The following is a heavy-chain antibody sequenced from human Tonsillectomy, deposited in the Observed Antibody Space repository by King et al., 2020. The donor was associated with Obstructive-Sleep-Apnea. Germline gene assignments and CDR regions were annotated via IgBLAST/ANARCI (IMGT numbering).Heavy chain of an antibody. CDR3: ARDRGRIVVVSAASPRFDN. V-gene: IGHV3-30*04. CDR1: GFTFSNYA. Sequence: VQLVESGGGVVQPGRSLRLSCAASGFTFSNYAMHWVRQAPGKGLEWVAIISYDGSNEYYADSVKGRFTISRDNSKNTLYLQMSSLRADDTAVYYCARDRGRIVVVSAASPRFDNWGQGTLVTVSS. J-gene: IGHJ4*02. CDR2: ISYDGSNE. D-gene: IGHD2-2*01.